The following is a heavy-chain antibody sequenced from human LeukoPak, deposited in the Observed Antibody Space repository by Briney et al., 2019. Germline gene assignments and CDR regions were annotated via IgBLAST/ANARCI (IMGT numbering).Heavy chain of an antibody. Sequence: PGGSLRLSCAASGFIFSNYVMGWVRQAPGKGLEWIGEIYHSGSTNYNPSLKSRVTISVDKSKNQFSLKLSSATAADTAVYYCAREGGDYFDYWGQGTLVTVSS. V-gene: IGHV4-4*02. D-gene: IGHD2-21*01. J-gene: IGHJ4*02. CDR3: AREGGDYFDY. CDR1: GFIFSNYV. CDR2: IYHSGST.